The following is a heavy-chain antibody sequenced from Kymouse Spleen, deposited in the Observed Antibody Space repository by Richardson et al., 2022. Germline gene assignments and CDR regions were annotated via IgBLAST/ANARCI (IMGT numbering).Heavy chain of an antibody. CDR3: ARGRTAMVPFFDY. CDR2: INHSGST. D-gene: IGHD5-18,IGHD5-18*01. Sequence: QVQLQQWGAGLLKPSETLSLTCAVYGGSFSGYYWSWIRQPPGKGLEWIGEINHSGSTNYNPSLKSRVTISVDTSKNQFSLKLSSVTAADTAVYYCARGRTAMVPFFDYWGQGTLVTVSS. J-gene: IGHJ4*02. V-gene: IGHV4-34*01. CDR1: GGSFSGYY.